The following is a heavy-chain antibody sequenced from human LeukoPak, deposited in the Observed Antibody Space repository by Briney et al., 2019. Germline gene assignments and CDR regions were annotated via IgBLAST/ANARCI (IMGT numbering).Heavy chain of an antibody. CDR1: GFPFSAYY. CDR3: AFLVREPQH. D-gene: IGHD3-10*01. Sequence: GGSLRLSCTVSGFPFSAYYMGWLRQPPGKGLEWVAMINSDGSDKSYVDSLKGRFTISRDNAKNSLFLQMGTLTAEDTALYYCAFLVREPQHWGRGTLVTVSS. J-gene: IGHJ1*01. V-gene: IGHV3-7*01. CDR2: INSDGSDK.